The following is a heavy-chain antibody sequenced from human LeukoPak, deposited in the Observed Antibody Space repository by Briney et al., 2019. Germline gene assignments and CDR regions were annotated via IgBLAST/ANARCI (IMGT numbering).Heavy chain of an antibody. Sequence: GGSLGLSCAASGFTFSSYAMSWVRQAPGKGLECVSAISGSGGSTYYADSVKGRFTISRDNSKNTLYLQMNSLRAEDTAVYYCAKDWGITMVRGVIIPFDYWGQGTLVTVSS. J-gene: IGHJ4*02. CDR2: ISGSGGST. D-gene: IGHD3-10*01. CDR1: GFTFSSYA. CDR3: AKDWGITMVRGVIIPFDY. V-gene: IGHV3-23*01.